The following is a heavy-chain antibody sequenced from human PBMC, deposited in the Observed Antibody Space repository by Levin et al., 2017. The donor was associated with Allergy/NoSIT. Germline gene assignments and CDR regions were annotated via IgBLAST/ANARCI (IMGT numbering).Heavy chain of an antibody. J-gene: IGHJ4*02. CDR1: EFTFNNYA. V-gene: IGHV3-23*01. CDR2: ISGSGRGT. D-gene: IGHD4-17*01. Sequence: PGGSLRLSCAASEFTFNNYAMSWVRQAPGKGLEWVSTISGSGRGTYFADSVKGRFTISRDNSRNTVHLQMNSLRVEDTGVYYCAKERFADGDYSPRDYWGQGTLVTVSS. CDR3: AKERFADGDYSPRDY.